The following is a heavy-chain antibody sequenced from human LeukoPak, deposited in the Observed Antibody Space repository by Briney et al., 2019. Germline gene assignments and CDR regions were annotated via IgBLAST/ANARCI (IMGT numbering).Heavy chain of an antibody. J-gene: IGHJ6*03. D-gene: IGHD3-22*01. CDR3: ARGPRVGYYDSSGYYHYYFYMDV. CDR2: IYYRGNT. V-gene: IGHV4-39*07. CDR1: GDSISSGSYY. Sequence: PSETLSLTCTVSGDSISSGSYYWGWIRQPPGKGLEWIGNIYYRGNTYFNPSLKSRVTISVDTSKNQFSLKLSSVTAADTAVYYCARGPRVGYYDSSGYYHYYFYMDVWGKGTTVTISS.